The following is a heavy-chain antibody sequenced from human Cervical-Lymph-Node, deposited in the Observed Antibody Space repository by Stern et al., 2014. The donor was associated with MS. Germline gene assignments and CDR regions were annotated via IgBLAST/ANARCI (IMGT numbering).Heavy chain of an antibody. CDR2: ADTNGGRA. V-gene: IGHV1-46*01. CDR1: GYTFSDPY. J-gene: IGHJ4*02. D-gene: IGHD6-13*01. Sequence: QVQLVQSGAEVRKPGASVKISCRASGYTFSDPYIHWMRQAPGQGLEWMAIADTNGGRASVAQRFKGRVILTRGTSTTTVYMELSNLTSEDTAVYYCARDGPPIQVAAAGTYFDFWGQGTLVTVSS. CDR3: ARDGPPIQVAAAGTYFDF.